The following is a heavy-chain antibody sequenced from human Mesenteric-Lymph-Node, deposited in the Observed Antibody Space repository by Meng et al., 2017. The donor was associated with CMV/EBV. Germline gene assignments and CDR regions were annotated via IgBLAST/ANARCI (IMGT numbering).Heavy chain of an antibody. J-gene: IGHJ5*02. Sequence: ASVKVSCKASGYSFTDYYMHWVRQAPGQGLEWMGWINPYSGGTKYSQKFQGRVTLTRDTSISTAYMELTRLRSDDAAIYYCARESGTLAAAITWFDPWGQGTLVTVSS. CDR3: ARESGTLAAAITWFDP. CDR2: INPYSGGT. V-gene: IGHV1-2*02. CDR1: GYSFTDYY. D-gene: IGHD6-13*01.